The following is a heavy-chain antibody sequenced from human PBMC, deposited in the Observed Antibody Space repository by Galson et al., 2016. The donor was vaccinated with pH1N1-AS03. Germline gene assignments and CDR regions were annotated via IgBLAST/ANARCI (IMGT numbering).Heavy chain of an antibody. V-gene: IGHV1-18*04. D-gene: IGHD2-15*01. CDR1: GYTFSTYG. CDR2: ISGYDDDT. Sequence: SVKVSCKASGYTFSTYGVSWVRQAPGQGLEWMGWISGYDDDTNYAKSVAGRVTMTTDKSTSTVYMVLRSLRSDDTAVYYCARDRGFRPDTFDIWGQGTWVTVSS. J-gene: IGHJ3*02. CDR3: ARDRGFRPDTFDI.